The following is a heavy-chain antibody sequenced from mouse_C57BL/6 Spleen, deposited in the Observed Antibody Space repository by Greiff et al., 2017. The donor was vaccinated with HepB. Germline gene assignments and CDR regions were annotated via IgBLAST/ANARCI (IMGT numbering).Heavy chain of an antibody. Sequence: QLKESGGGLVKPGGSLKLSCAASGFTFSSYAMSWVRQTPEKRLEWVATISDGGSYTYYPDNVKGRFTISRDNAKNNLYLQMSHLKSEDTAMYYCARGRGTGFDYWGQGTTLTVSS. CDR2: ISDGGSYT. D-gene: IGHD3-3*01. J-gene: IGHJ2*01. CDR3: ARGRGTGFDY. CDR1: GFTFSSYA. V-gene: IGHV5-4*01.